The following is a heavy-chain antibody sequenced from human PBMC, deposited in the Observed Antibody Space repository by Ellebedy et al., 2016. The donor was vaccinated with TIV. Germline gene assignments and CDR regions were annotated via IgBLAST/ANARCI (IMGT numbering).Heavy chain of an antibody. CDR3: AKLAGISSWYAEY. D-gene: IGHD6-13*01. V-gene: IGHV3-7*03. J-gene: IGHJ4*02. CDR2: IRQDGNEK. Sequence: PGGSLRLSCAASGFTFSTNWMSWVRQAPGKGLEWVANIRQDGNEKYYVDSVKGRFTISRDNSINTLYLQMNSLRADDTAIYYCAKLAGISSWYAEYWGQGTLVTVSS. CDR1: GFTFSTNW.